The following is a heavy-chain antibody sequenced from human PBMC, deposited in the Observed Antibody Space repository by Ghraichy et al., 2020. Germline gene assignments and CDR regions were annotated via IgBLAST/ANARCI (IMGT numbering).Heavy chain of an antibody. D-gene: IGHD3-16*01. CDR1: GFTFSNYG. V-gene: IGHV3-48*01. CDR3: ARDQWGGSRPGGAYNWFDP. CDR2: ISSSSSTI. J-gene: IGHJ5*02. Sequence: GGSLRLSCAASGFTFSNYGMNWVRQAPGKGLDWVSYISSSSSTIYYADSVKGRFTISRDNAKNSLYLQMNSLRAEDTAVYYCARDQWGGSRPGGAYNWFDPWGQGTLVTVPS.